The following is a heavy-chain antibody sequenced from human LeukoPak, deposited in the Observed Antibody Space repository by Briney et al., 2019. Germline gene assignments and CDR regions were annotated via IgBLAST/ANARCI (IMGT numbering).Heavy chain of an antibody. CDR2: ISAYNGNT. J-gene: IGHJ3*02. D-gene: IGHD3-3*01. CDR1: GYTFTSYG. V-gene: IGHV1-18*01. Sequence: ASVKVSCKASGYTFTSYGISLVRQAPGQGLEWMGWISAYNGNTNYAQKLQGRVTMTTDTSTSTAYMELRGLRSDDTDVYYCARDPDFWSGGFPFDIWGQGTMVTVSS. CDR3: ARDPDFWSGGFPFDI.